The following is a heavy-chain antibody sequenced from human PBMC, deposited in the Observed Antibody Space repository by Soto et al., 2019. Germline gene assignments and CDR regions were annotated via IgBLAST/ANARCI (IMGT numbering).Heavy chain of an antibody. D-gene: IGHD3-10*01. Sequence: SETLSLTCTVSGGSISSYYWSWIRQPPGKGLEWIGYIYYSGSTNYNPSLKSRVPISVDTSKNQFPLMLSSVTAEDTAVYYCARGRDYYGMDVWGPGTTVTVSS. V-gene: IGHV4-59*01. CDR1: GGSISSYY. CDR2: IYYSGST. J-gene: IGHJ6*02. CDR3: ARGRDYYGMDV.